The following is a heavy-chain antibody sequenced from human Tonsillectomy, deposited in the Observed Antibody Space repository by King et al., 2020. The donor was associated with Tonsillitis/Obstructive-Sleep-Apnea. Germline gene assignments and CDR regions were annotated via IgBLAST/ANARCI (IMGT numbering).Heavy chain of an antibody. CDR2: INTNTGNP. CDR3: ARDYDFWSGSNWYFDL. V-gene: IGHV7-4-1*02. J-gene: IGHJ2*01. CDR1: GYTFTSYA. Sequence: VQLVESGSEFKKPGASVKVSCKSSGYTFTSYAMNWVRQAPGQGLEGMGWINTNTGNPTYAQGFTGRVVFSLDTSVSTAYLQISSLKAEDTAVYYCARDYDFWSGSNWYFDLWGRGTLVTVSS. D-gene: IGHD3-3*01.